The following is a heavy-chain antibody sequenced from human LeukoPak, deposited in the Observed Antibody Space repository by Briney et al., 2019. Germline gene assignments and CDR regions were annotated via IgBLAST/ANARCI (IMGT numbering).Heavy chain of an antibody. V-gene: IGHV3-23*01. J-gene: IGHJ4*02. CDR3: AKDPPNYTRRSSSSFYFDY. CDR2: ISGSGGST. D-gene: IGHD6-6*01. CDR1: GFTFSSYA. Sequence: GGSLRLSCAAYGFTFSSYAMSWVRQAPGKGLEWVSAISGSGGSTYYADSVKGRFTISRDNSKNTLYLQMNSLRAEDTAVYYCAKDPPNYTRRSSSSFYFDYAGQGTLVTVSS.